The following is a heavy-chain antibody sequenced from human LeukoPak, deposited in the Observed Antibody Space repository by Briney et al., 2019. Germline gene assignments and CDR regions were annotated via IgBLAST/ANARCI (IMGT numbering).Heavy chain of an antibody. V-gene: IGHV3-43*01. CDR2: INWDGSNT. CDR3: AKMATRLNDAFDI. D-gene: IGHD5-24*01. J-gene: IGHJ3*02. CDR1: GFTFDDYT. Sequence: PGGSLRLSCAASGFTFDDYTMHWVRHAPGKGLEWVSLINWDGSNTYYADSVKGRFTISRDNSKNSLYLQMNSLRTEDTALYYCAKMATRLNDAFDIWGRGTMVTVSS.